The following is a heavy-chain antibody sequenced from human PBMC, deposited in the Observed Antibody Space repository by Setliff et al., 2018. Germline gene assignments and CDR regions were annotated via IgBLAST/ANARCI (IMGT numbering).Heavy chain of an antibody. CDR1: GYTLSRHY. J-gene: IGHJ3*02. CDR2: INTGGGSA. V-gene: IGHV1-46*01. D-gene: IGHD3-10*01. Sequence: ASVKVSCKATGYTLSRHYMYWVRQAPGQGLEWMGTINTGGGSASIVDQFQGRVTMTRDTSISTGYMELSRLRSDDTAVYYCARDLNRWFGEFAFDIWGQGTMVTVSS. CDR3: ARDLNRWFGEFAFDI.